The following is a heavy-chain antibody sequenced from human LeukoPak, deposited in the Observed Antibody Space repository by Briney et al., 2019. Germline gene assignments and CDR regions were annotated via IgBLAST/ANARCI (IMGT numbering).Heavy chain of an antibody. Sequence: ASVKVSCKASGYTFTSYGISWVRQAPGQGLEWMGWISAYNGNTNYAQKLQGRVTMTTDTSTSTAYMELRSLRSDDTAVYYCAMVYYYDSSGPRDWYFDLWGRGTLVTVSS. J-gene: IGHJ2*01. V-gene: IGHV1-18*01. CDR3: AMVYYYDSSGPRDWYFDL. CDR1: GYTFTSYG. D-gene: IGHD3-22*01. CDR2: ISAYNGNT.